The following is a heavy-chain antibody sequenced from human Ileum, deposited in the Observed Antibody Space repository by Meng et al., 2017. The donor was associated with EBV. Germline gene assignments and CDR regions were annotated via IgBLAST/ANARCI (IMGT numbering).Heavy chain of an antibody. CDR1: GYTFRRHA. CDR2: INSNTGNS. Sequence: VQSWSELRKPGDSAKVSCKASGYTFRRHAMSWGRPAPGQGVEWMGWINSNTGNSTYAQGFTGRFVFSLDTSVSTAYLHIHSLKTEDTAVYYCAREVGQGWYYFDYWGQGTLVTVSS. CDR3: AREVGQGWYYFDY. D-gene: IGHD6-19*01. V-gene: IGHV7-4-1*01. J-gene: IGHJ4*02.